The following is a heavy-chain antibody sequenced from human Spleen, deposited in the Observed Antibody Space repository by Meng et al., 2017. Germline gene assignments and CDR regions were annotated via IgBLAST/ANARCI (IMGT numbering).Heavy chain of an antibody. Sequence: QVQLKQWGAGLLKPSETLYLTCVVSGGSFSDYYWRWIRQPPGKGLEWIGEINHSGSTNYNPSLESRATISVDTSQNNLSLKLSSVTAADSAVYYCARGPTTMAHDFDYWGQGTLVTVSS. CDR3: ARGPTTMAHDFDY. V-gene: IGHV4-34*01. D-gene: IGHD4-11*01. CDR1: GGSFSDYY. J-gene: IGHJ4*02. CDR2: INHSGST.